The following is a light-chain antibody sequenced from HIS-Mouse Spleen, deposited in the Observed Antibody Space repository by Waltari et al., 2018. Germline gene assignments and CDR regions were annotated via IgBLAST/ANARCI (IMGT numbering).Light chain of an antibody. Sequence: QSALTQPASVSGSPGQSITISCTGTSSDVGSYNLVSWYQQHPGKAPKLMIYEGSKLHLGVVNRFSGSKSWNTASLTISGRQAEDEADYYCCSYAGSSTWVFGGGTKLTVL. CDR1: SSDVGSYNL. J-gene: IGLJ3*02. CDR2: EGS. V-gene: IGLV2-23*01. CDR3: CSYAGSSTWV.